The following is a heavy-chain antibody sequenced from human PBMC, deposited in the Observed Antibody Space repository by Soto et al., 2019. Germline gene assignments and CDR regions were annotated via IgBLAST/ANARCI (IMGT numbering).Heavy chain of an antibody. CDR1: SVSINSENYF. V-gene: IGHV4-61*01. CDR2: IYYSGST. CDR3: ARGILRSLQRFDP. D-gene: IGHD2-15*01. J-gene: IGHJ5*02. Sequence: ASETLSRTCTVSSVSINSENYFWSWIRQPPGKGLEWIVYIYYSGSTNYNPSLKSRATISLDTSKNQFSLKMTSMTSADTAFYYCARGILRSLQRFDPWGQGTLVTVPQ.